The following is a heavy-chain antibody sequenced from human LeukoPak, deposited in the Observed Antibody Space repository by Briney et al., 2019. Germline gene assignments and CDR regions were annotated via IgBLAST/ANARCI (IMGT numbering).Heavy chain of an antibody. CDR1: RYSFTTYW. V-gene: IGHV5-51*01. Sequence: GESLKISCQGSRYSFTTYWIGWVRQMPGKGLEWMGIIFPADSDTRYSPSFQGQVTISADKSISTAYLQWSSLKASDTAMYYCARTSSGSSYGFDYWGQGTLVTVSS. CDR2: IFPADSDT. J-gene: IGHJ4*02. D-gene: IGHD5-18*01. CDR3: ARTSSGSSYGFDY.